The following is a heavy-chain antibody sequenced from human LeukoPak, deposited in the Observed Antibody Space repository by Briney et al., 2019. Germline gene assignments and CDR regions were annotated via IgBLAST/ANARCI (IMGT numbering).Heavy chain of an antibody. V-gene: IGHV4-34*01. Sequence: SETLSLTCAVYGGSFSGYYWSWIRQPPGKGLEWIGEINHSGSTYYNPSLKSRVTISVDRYKNQFSLKLSSVTAADTAVYYCARTPYSGYDGGGMDVWGQGTTVTVSS. J-gene: IGHJ6*02. CDR3: ARTPYSGYDGGGMDV. D-gene: IGHD5-12*01. CDR1: GGSFSGYY. CDR2: INHSGST.